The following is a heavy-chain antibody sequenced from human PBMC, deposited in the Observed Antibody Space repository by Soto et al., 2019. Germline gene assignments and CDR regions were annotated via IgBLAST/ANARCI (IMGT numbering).Heavy chain of an antibody. CDR2: IKSKTDGGTT. J-gene: IGHJ4*02. D-gene: IGHD3-22*01. Sequence: GGSLRLSCAASGFTFSNAWMSWVRQAPGKGLEWVGRIKSKTDGGTTDYAAPVKGRFTISRDDSKNTLYLQMNSLKTEDTAVYYCTTDYYDSSGYYWDFDYWGQGTLVTVSS. CDR3: TTDYYDSSGYYWDFDY. V-gene: IGHV3-15*01. CDR1: GFTFSNAW.